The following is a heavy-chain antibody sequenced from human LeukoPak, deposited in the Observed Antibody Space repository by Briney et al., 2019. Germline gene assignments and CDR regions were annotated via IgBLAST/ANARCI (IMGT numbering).Heavy chain of an antibody. V-gene: IGHV3-21*01. Sequence: GGSLRLSCAASGFTFSSYSMNWVRQAPGKGLEWVSSISSSSSYIYYADSVKGRFTISRDNAKNSLYLQMNSLRAEDTAVYYCARDRPIASDPRYDYYHYMDVWGKGTTVTVSS. CDR3: ARDRPIASDPRYDYYHYMDV. J-gene: IGHJ6*03. D-gene: IGHD2-15*01. CDR2: ISSSSSYI. CDR1: GFTFSSYS.